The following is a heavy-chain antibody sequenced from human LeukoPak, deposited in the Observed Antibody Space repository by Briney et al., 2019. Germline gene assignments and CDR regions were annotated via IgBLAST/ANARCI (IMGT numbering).Heavy chain of an antibody. CDR3: ARDTQYYDFWSGHYAFDY. D-gene: IGHD3-3*01. V-gene: IGHV4-61*02. Sequence: SQTLSLTCTVSGGSISSGSYYWSWIRQPAGKGLEWIGRIYTSGSTNYNPSLKSRVTISVDTSKNQFSLKLSSVTAADTAVYYCARDTQYYDFWSGHYAFDYWGQGTLVTVSS. CDR1: GGSISSGSYY. CDR2: IYTSGST. J-gene: IGHJ4*02.